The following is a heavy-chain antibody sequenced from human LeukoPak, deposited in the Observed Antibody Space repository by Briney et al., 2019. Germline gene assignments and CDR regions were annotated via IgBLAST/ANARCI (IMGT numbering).Heavy chain of an antibody. V-gene: IGHV4-39*01. Sequence: PSETLSLTCTVSGGSISSSRYYWGSIRQPPGKGLEWIGRIYYSGSIYYHPSLKSRVTISVDTSKNQFSLKLSSVTAADTAVYYWAGQYRTTENYYYYGMDVWGQGTTVTVSS. J-gene: IGHJ6*02. CDR1: GGSISSSRYY. D-gene: IGHD4-11*01. CDR3: AGQYRTTENYYYYGMDV. CDR2: IYYSGSI.